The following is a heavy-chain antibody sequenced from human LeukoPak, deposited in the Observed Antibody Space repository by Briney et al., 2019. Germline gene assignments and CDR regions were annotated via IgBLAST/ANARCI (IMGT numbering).Heavy chain of an antibody. J-gene: IGHJ4*02. V-gene: IGHV5-51*01. D-gene: IGHD3-16*01. CDR1: GYRFTNYW. CDR2: IYPGDSDT. CDR3: ATHQATFGTGIGYYFDY. Sequence: GESLKISCKGSGYRFTNYWIGWVRQMPGKGLKWVGIIYPGDSDTIYSPSFQGQVTISADRSISTAYLQWGRLKASDTAMYYCATHQATFGTGIGYYFDYWGRGTLVTVSS.